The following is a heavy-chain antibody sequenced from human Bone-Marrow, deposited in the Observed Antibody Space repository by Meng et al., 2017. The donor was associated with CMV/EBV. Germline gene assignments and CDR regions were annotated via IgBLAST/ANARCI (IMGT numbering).Heavy chain of an antibody. CDR1: GGSFSGYY. J-gene: IGHJ6*02. CDR2: INHSGST. CDR3: ARAPKGQHTGTHGMDV. Sequence: SETLSLTCVVYGGSFSGYYWSWIRQPPGKGLEWIGEINHSGSTNYNPSLKSRATISVDTSKNQFSLKLSSVTAADTAVYYCARAPKGQHTGTHGMDVWGQGTTVTVSS. D-gene: IGHD6-13*01. V-gene: IGHV4-34*01.